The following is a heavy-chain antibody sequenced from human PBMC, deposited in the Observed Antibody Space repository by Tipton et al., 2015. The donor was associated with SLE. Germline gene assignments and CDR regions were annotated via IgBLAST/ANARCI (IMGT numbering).Heavy chain of an antibody. D-gene: IGHD3-3*01. CDR1: GGTFSSYA. V-gene: IGHV1-69*01. CDR2: IIPIFGTA. CDR3: ARGGRRYYDFWSGYYGDAFDI. Sequence: QLVQSGPEVKKPGSSVKVSCKASGGTFSSYAISWVRQAPGQGLEWMGGIIPIFGTANYAQKFQGRVTITADESTSTAYMELSSLRSEDTAVYYCARGGRRYYDFWSGYYGDAFDIWGQGTMVTVSS. J-gene: IGHJ3*02.